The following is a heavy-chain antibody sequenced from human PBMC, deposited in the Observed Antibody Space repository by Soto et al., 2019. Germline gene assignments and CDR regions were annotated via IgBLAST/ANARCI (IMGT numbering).Heavy chain of an antibody. CDR3: ARVSGSYYYGMDV. CDR2: IYHSGST. Sequence: QVQLQESGPGLVKPSGTLSLTCAVSGGSISSSNWWSWVRQPPGKGLEWIGEIYHSGSTNYNPSLKNRVTISVDKSKNQFSLKLSSVTAADTDVYYCARVSGSYYYGMDVWGQGTTVTVSS. J-gene: IGHJ6*02. V-gene: IGHV4-4*02. D-gene: IGHD1-26*01. CDR1: GGSISSSNW.